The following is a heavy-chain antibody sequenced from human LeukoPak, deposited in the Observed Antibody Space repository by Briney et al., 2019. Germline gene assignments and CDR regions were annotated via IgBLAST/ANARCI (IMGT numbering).Heavy chain of an antibody. CDR1: GGTFSSYA. D-gene: IGHD3-22*01. J-gene: IGHJ5*02. Sequence: VASVKVSCKASGGTFSSYAISWVRQAPGQGLEWMGRIIPILGIANYAQKFQGRVTITADKSTSTAYMELSSLRPEDTAVYYCARGRRSPYYYDSSGRDWFDPWGQGTLVTVSS. CDR3: ARGRRSPYYYDSSGRDWFDP. CDR2: IIPILGIA. V-gene: IGHV1-69*04.